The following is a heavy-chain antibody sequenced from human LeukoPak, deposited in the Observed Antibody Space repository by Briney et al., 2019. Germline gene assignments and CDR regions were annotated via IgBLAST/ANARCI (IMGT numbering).Heavy chain of an antibody. D-gene: IGHD1-26*01. CDR3: ARCPSGSPPRYMDV. CDR2: IYTSGNT. Sequence: PSETLSLTCTVSGGSINSYYWNWIRQPPGKGLEWIGYIYTSGNTNYNPPLKSRVTISLDSSKNQFSLKLSSVTAADTAVYYRARCPSGSPPRYMDVWGKGTTVTVSS. V-gene: IGHV4-4*08. J-gene: IGHJ6*03. CDR1: GGSINSYY.